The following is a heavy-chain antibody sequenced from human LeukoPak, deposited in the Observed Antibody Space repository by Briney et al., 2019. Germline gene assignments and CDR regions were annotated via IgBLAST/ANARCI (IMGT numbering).Heavy chain of an antibody. Sequence: SETLSLXCTVSGGSISSGDYYWIWIRQPPGKGLEWIGYIYYSGNTDYNPSLKSRVTISVDTSKNQFSLRLNSVTAADTAVYYCARYRNEALFAFDIWGQGTMVTVSS. D-gene: IGHD1-14*01. J-gene: IGHJ3*02. V-gene: IGHV4-61*08. CDR2: IYYSGNT. CDR3: ARYRNEALFAFDI. CDR1: GGSISSGDYY.